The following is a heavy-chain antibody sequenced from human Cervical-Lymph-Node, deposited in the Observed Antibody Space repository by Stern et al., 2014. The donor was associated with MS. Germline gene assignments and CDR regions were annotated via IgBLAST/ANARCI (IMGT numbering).Heavy chain of an antibody. CDR2: IKWDGRST. CDR3: ATEGRSIVNAFHI. J-gene: IGHJ3*02. CDR1: GFAFDDYG. V-gene: IGHV3-20*04. D-gene: IGHD2-15*01. Sequence: EVQLVESGGGVVRPGGSLRLSCAGSGFAFDDYGVRWVRHAPGKGLEWLSSIKWDGRSTGYADSVKGRFTISRDNTKNSLYLQMNSLRGEDTALYYCATEGRSIVNAFHIWGQGTMVIVSS.